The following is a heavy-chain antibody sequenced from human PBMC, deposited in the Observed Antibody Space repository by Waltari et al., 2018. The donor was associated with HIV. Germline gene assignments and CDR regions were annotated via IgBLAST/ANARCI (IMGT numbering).Heavy chain of an antibody. D-gene: IGHD6-19*01. CDR2: INPNSGGT. CDR1: GSPFTGYY. Sequence: QVQLVQSGAEVKKPGASVKVSCKASGSPFTGYYMPWVRPAHGQGLEWMGWINPNSGGTNYAQKFQGRVTMTRDTSISTAYMELSRLRSDDTAVYYCARDWQQWLVRGGAFDIWGQGTMVTVSS. CDR3: ARDWQQWLVRGGAFDI. V-gene: IGHV1-2*02. J-gene: IGHJ3*02.